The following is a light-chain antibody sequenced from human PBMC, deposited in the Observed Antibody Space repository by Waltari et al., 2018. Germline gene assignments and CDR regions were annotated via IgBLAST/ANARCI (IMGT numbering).Light chain of an antibody. CDR3: QQYGTSSS. CDR2: GAS. J-gene: IGKJ5*01. V-gene: IGKV3-20*01. Sequence: EIVLTQSPGTLSLSPGERATLSCRASQSVGSNYLVWYQQKPGHAPRLLIYGASNRATGIPDRFTGSGSGTDFTLTISRLEPEDFAVYYCQQYGTSSSFGQGTRLEIK. CDR1: QSVGSNY.